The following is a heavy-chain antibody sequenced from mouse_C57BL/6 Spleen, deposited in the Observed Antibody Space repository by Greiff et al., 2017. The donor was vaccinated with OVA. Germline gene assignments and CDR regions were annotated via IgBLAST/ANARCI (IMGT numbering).Heavy chain of an antibody. CDR1: GYTFTDYE. J-gene: IGHJ3*01. CDR3: TRRDYGSPFAY. CDR2: IDPETGGT. Sequence: QVQLQQSGAELVRPGASVTLSCKASGYTFTDYEMHWVKQPPVHGLEWIGAIDPETGGTAYNQKFKGKAILTADKSSSTAYMELRSLTSEDSAVYYCTRRDYGSPFAYWGQGTLVTVSA. D-gene: IGHD1-1*01. V-gene: IGHV1-15*01.